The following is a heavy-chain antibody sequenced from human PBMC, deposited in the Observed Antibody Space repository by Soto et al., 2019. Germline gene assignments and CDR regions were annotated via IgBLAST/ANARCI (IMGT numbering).Heavy chain of an antibody. J-gene: IGHJ4*02. CDR1: GFTCSGSA. V-gene: IGHV3-73*02. D-gene: IGHD1-26*01. Sequence: EVQLVESGGGLVQPGGSLKLSCAASGFTCSGSAMHWVRQASGKGLEWVGRIRSKANSYATAYAASVKGRFTVSRDDSNNTAYLQLRSLKTEDSAVYYCTPEGAGFDYWGQGTLVTVSS. CDR3: TPEGAGFDY. CDR2: IRSKANSYAT.